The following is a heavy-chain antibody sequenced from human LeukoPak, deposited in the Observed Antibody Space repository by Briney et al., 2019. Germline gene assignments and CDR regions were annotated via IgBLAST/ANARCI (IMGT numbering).Heavy chain of an antibody. D-gene: IGHD6-19*01. CDR2: IGGGNGNT. V-gene: IGHV1-18*01. CDR1: GYTFTNFG. J-gene: IGHJ4*02. Sequence: ASVKVSCKTSGYTFTNFGIGWVRQAPGQGLEWMGWIGGGNGNTDYPQTLQDRFTMTTDTSTNTAYMELSSLRSEDTAVYYCAGLRRQWLTYFDYWGQGTLVTVSS. CDR3: AGLRRQWLTYFDY.